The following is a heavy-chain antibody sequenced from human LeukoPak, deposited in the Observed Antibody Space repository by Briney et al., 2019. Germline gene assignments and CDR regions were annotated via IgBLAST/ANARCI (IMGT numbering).Heavy chain of an antibody. Sequence: SSETLSLTYTVSGGSISSYYWSWIRQPPGKGLEWIGYIHYSGSTNYNPSLKSRVTMSVDTSKNQFSLKLSSVTAADTAVYYCARHQDYGDYALDYWGQGTLVTVSS. CDR3: ARHQDYGDYALDY. V-gene: IGHV4-59*08. CDR1: GGSISSYY. J-gene: IGHJ4*02. D-gene: IGHD4-17*01. CDR2: IHYSGST.